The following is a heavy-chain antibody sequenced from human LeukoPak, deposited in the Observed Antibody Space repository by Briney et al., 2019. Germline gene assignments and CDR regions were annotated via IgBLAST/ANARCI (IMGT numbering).Heavy chain of an antibody. Sequence: GGSLRLSCAASGFTFSSYAMSWVRQAPGKGLEWVSTISGSGGSTYYADSVKGRFTISRDNSKNTVYVQMKSLRAEDTGLYYCGEGSYNDFSSAYYLAYWGQGTLVTVSS. V-gene: IGHV3-23*01. CDR3: GEGSYNDFSSAYYLAY. D-gene: IGHD3-3*01. CDR1: GFTFSSYA. J-gene: IGHJ4*02. CDR2: ISGSGGST.